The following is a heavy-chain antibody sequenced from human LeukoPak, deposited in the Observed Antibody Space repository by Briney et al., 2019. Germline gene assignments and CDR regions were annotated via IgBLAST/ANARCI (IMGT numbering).Heavy chain of an antibody. CDR3: ARDVRYDILTGYDEETDY. Sequence: SGGSLRLSCAASGFSFDIYAMSWIRQAPGKGLEWVSYMSSSGSTICYADSVKGRFTISRDNAKNSLYLQMNSLRAEDTAVYYCARDVRYDILTGYDEETDYWGQGTLVTVSS. CDR1: GFSFDIYA. V-gene: IGHV3-11*01. J-gene: IGHJ4*02. CDR2: MSSSGSTI. D-gene: IGHD3-9*01.